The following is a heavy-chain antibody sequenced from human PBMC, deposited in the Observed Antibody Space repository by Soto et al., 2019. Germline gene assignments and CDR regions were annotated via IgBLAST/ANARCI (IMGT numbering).Heavy chain of an antibody. CDR1: GYTFTSYG. J-gene: IGHJ6*03. Sequence: ASVKVSCKASGYTFTSYGISWVRQAPGQGLEWMGWISAYNGNTNYAQKLQGRVTMTTDTSTSTAYVELRSLRSDDTAVYYCARAESLLYYYMDVWGKGTTVTVSS. CDR2: ISAYNGNT. V-gene: IGHV1-18*01. CDR3: ARAESLLYYYMDV.